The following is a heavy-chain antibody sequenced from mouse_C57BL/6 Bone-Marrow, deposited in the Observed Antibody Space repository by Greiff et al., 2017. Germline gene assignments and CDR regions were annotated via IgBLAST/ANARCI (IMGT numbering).Heavy chain of an antibody. CDR3: ARDKGLYAMDY. Sequence: EVQLQESEGGLVQPGSSMKLSCTASGFTFSDYYMAWVRQVPEKGLEWVANINYDGSSTYYLDSLKSRFIISRDNAKNILYLQMSSLKSEDTATYYCARDKGLYAMDYWGQGTSVTVSS. J-gene: IGHJ4*01. V-gene: IGHV5-16*01. CDR1: GFTFSDYY. CDR2: INYDGSST. D-gene: IGHD3-3*01.